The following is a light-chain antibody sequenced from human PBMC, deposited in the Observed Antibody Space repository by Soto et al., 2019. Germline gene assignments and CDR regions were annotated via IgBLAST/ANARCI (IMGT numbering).Light chain of an antibody. CDR2: EVT. CDR1: KSDIGVYDF. Sequence: QSALTQPPSASGSPGQSVTISCTGTKSDIGVYDFVSWYQHHPGKAPRLIIYEVTKRPSGVPDRFSGSKSGNTASLTVSGLQTDDEADYYCSSYGGSNNFVFGTGTKLTVL. CDR3: SSYGGSNNFV. J-gene: IGLJ1*01. V-gene: IGLV2-8*01.